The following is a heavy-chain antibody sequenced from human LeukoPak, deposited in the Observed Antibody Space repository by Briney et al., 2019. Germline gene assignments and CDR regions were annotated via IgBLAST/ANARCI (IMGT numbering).Heavy chain of an antibody. V-gene: IGHV4-34*01. CDR2: INHSGST. D-gene: IGHD6-6*01. CDR3: ARGFPSSSRWFDP. J-gene: IGHJ5*02. CDR1: GGSLSGYH. Sequence: PSETLSLTCGVYGGSLSGYHWTWIRLRPGKGLEWIGDINHSGSTHYNPSLKSRVTISVDTSNNQFSLKLHSVTAADTAVYYCARGFPSSSRWFDPWGQGTLVTVSS.